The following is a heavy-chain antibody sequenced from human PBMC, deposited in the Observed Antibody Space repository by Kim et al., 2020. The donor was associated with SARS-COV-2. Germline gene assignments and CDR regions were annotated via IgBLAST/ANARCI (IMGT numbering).Heavy chain of an antibody. D-gene: IGHD6-25*01. CDR1: GGTFSSYA. CDR3: ARDLRAAASLIFDY. J-gene: IGHJ4*02. CDR2: IIPIFGTA. V-gene: IGHV1-69*13. Sequence: SVKVSCKASGGTFSSYAISWVRQAPGQGLEWMGGIIPIFGTANYAQKFQGRVTITADESTSTAYMELSSLRSEDTAVYYCARDLRAAASLIFDYWGQGTLVTVSS.